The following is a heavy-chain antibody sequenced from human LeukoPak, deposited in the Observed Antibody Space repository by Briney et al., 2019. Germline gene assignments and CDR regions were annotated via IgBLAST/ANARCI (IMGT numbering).Heavy chain of an antibody. Sequence: PGWSLRLSCAVSGFTFSSYGIHWVRQAPGKGMEWVAVISYDGSNKNYADSVKGRFTISRDNSKNTLYPQMNSLRAEDTAVYYCAKEKDRYSSSWSHFDYWGQGTLVTVSS. J-gene: IGHJ4*02. CDR1: GFTFSSYG. D-gene: IGHD6-13*01. V-gene: IGHV3-30*18. CDR3: AKEKDRYSSSWSHFDY. CDR2: ISYDGSNK.